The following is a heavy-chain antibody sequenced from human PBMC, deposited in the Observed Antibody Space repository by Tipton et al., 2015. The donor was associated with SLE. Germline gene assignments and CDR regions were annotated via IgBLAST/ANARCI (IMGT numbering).Heavy chain of an antibody. CDR3: ARRPELERGGWFDP. CDR2: INHRGST. D-gene: IGHD1-1*01. Sequence: GLVKPSETLSLTCAVSGGYISSSRSYYWAWIRQPPGKGVAWIGEINHRGSTNYNPSLKSRVTISVDTSEDQFSLKLSSVNAADRGVYYCARRPELERGGWFDPWGQGTLVSVSS. V-gene: IGHV4-39*07. CDR1: GGYISSSRSYY. J-gene: IGHJ5*02.